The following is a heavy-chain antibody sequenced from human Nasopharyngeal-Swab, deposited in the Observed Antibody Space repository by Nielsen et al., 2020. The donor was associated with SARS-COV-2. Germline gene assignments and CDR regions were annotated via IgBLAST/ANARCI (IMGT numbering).Heavy chain of an antibody. CDR1: GFTFTSYA. CDR3: AKDSGAGFCSAGTCFPTNH. V-gene: IGHV3-23*01. CDR2: ISGSGDNI. J-gene: IGHJ5*02. D-gene: IGHD2-15*01. Sequence: GESLKISCAASGFTFTSYAINWVRQAPGKGLEWVSGISGSGDNIYYADSVRGRFIISRDTSRNTLYLQMNSLRAEDTALYYCAKDSGAGFCSAGTCFPTNHWGRGTLVTVSS.